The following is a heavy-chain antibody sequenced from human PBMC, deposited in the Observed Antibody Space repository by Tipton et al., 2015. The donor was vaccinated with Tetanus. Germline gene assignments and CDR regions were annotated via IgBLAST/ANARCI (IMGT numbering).Heavy chain of an antibody. V-gene: IGHV3-48*02. J-gene: IGHJ4*02. Sequence: SLRLSCAASGFDFRIYSMHWVRQAPGKGLEWLSYIIGSGKSMHYADSVKGRFTISKDNAENSLFLQMSSLRDEDTAVYYCARSLGGGGYYLDNWGQGTLVTVSS. CDR2: IIGSGKSM. CDR1: GFDFRIYS. CDR3: ARSLGGGGYYLDN. D-gene: IGHD3-16*01.